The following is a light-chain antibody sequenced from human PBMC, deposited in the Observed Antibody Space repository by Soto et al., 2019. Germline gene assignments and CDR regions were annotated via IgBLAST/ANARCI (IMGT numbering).Light chain of an antibody. Sequence: QSALTQPASVSGSPGQSITISCTETSSDVGGYNYVSWYQQHPGKAPKLMIYEVTNRPSGVSNRFSDSKSGNTASLTISGLQSEDEADYYCSSYTSSSTRVFGGGTKLTVL. V-gene: IGLV2-14*01. CDR1: SSDVGGYNY. CDR3: SSYTSSSTRV. J-gene: IGLJ3*02. CDR2: EVT.